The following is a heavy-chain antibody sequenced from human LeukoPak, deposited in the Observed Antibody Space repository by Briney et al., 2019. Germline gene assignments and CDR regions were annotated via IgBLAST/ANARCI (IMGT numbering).Heavy chain of an antibody. CDR3: ARGPIVVVPAAPFDY. J-gene: IGHJ4*02. CDR1: GGTFISYA. D-gene: IGHD2-2*01. V-gene: IGHV1-69*13. Sequence: SVKVSCKASGGTFISYAISWVRQAPGQGLEWMGGIIPIFGTANYAQKFQGRVTITADESTSTAYMELSSLRSEDTAVYYCARGPIVVVPAAPFDYWGQGTLVTVSS. CDR2: IIPIFGTA.